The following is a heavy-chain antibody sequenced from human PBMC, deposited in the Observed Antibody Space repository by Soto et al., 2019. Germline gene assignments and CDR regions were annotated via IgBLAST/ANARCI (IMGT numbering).Heavy chain of an antibody. CDR2: ISGNGGDT. V-gene: IGHV3-23*01. D-gene: IGHD3-16*01. J-gene: IGHJ4*02. CDR1: GLTFINYA. CDR3: AQLGMLTPFDS. Sequence: EVQLLESGGGSVQPGGSLRLSCVGSGLTFINYAMSWVRQAPGKGLEWVSGISGNGGDTYYADSVKGRFTISRDNSKNTLYLQMNTLSAEDTAVYYCAQLGMLTPFDSWGQGTLVTVSS.